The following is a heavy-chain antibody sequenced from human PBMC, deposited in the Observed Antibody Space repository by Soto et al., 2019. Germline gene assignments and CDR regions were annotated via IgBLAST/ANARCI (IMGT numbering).Heavy chain of an antibody. V-gene: IGHV1-69*01. D-gene: IGHD2-8*01. J-gene: IGHJ2*01. CDR2: IIPIFGTA. Sequence: QVQLVQSGAEVKKPGSSVKVSCKASGGTFSSYAISWVRQAPGQGLEWMGGIIPIFGTANYAQKFQGRVTITADESTSTDYMELSSLRTEDTAVYYCASSIYCTNGVCYNYWYFDLWGRGTLVTVSS. CDR3: ASSIYCTNGVCYNYWYFDL. CDR1: GGTFSSYA.